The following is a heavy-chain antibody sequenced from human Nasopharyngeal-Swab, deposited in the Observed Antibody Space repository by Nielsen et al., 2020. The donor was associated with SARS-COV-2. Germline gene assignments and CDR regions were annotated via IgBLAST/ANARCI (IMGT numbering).Heavy chain of an antibody. CDR1: GYIFGNYW. J-gene: IGHJ5*02. CDR2: IDPSDSYT. D-gene: IGHD3-16*01. CDR3: ARNSGYFLGENL. V-gene: IGHV5-10-1*01. Sequence: GASLKISCKGYGYIFGNYWISWVRRMPGKGLEWMGRIDPSDSYTKYSPSFQGHVTISADKTISIAYLQWSSLTASDTGMYYCARNSGYFLGENLWGQGTLVTVSS.